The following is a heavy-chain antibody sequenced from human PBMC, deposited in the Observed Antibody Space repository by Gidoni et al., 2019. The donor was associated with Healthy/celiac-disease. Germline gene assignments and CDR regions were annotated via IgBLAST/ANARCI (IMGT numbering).Heavy chain of an antibody. CDR2: IIPILGIA. V-gene: IGHV1-69*04. CDR1: GVTFSSYP. J-gene: IGHJ5*02. D-gene: IGHD6-19*01. Sequence: QVQLVQSGAEVKKPGSSVKVSCKASGVTFSSYPISWVQQAPGQGLEWMGRIIPILGIANYAHKLQGRVTITADKSTITAYMELSSLRSEDTAVYYCARDGIAVAGTAGDRGWFDPWGQGTLVTVSS. CDR3: ARDGIAVAGTAGDRGWFDP.